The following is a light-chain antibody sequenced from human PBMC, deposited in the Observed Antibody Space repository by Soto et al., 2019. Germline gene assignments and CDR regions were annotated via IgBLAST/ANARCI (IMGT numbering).Light chain of an antibody. V-gene: IGKV3-11*01. CDR3: HQRSNWPIT. CDR2: DAS. Sequence: EIVLTQSPATLSLSPGERATLSCRASQSVSSYLAWYQQKPGQAPRLLIYDASNRATGIPARFSGSGSGTDFTLTISSLEPEDVAIYYCHQRSNWPITFGQGTRLDSK. J-gene: IGKJ5*01. CDR1: QSVSSY.